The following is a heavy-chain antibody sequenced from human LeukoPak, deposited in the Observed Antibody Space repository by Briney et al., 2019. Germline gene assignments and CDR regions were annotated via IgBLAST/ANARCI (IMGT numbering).Heavy chain of an antibody. CDR1: GYSISSGYY. CDR3: ARTAYDSSDFYRFDY. V-gene: IGHV4-38-2*02. D-gene: IGHD3-22*01. Sequence: PSETLSLTCTVSGYSISSGYYWGWIRQPPGKGLEWIGSIYHSGSTYYNPSLKSRVTISVDTSKNQFSLNLSSVTAADTAVYYCARTAYDSSDFYRFDYRGQGTLVTVSS. J-gene: IGHJ4*02. CDR2: IYHSGST.